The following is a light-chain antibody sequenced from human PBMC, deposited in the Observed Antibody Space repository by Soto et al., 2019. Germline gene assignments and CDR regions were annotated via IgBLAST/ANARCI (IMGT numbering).Light chain of an antibody. V-gene: IGKV1-6*01. Sequence: AIQMTQFPSSLSASVGDRVTITCRASQDIRSDLGWYQQRPGKAPKLLIYATSSLQNGVPSGFSGSGSGTDCTLTISSRQPEDFATYYCLQDNSYPLTFGGGTKVEIK. CDR2: ATS. CDR1: QDIRSD. J-gene: IGKJ4*01. CDR3: LQDNSYPLT.